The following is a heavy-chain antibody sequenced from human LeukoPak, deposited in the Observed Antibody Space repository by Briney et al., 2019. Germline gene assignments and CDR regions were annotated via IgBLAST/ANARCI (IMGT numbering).Heavy chain of an antibody. D-gene: IGHD6-6*01. CDR1: GFSLSAYN. CDR3: ARDRHVPGLYYYYMDV. J-gene: IGHJ6*03. Sequence: GSLRLSCEGSGFSLSAYNMNWVRQAPGKGLESVSYISSSSATIFYADSVKGRFTISRDNAKNSLYLQMNSLRPEDTAVNFCARDRHVPGLYYYYMDVWGKGTTVTVSS. CDR2: ISSSSATI. V-gene: IGHV3-48*01.